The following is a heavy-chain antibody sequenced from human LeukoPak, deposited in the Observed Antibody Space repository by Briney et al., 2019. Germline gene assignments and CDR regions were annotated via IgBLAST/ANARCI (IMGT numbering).Heavy chain of an antibody. CDR1: GGSMSNYY. J-gene: IGHJ4*02. CDR2: IYASGST. V-gene: IGHV4-4*07. CDR3: ARTGYSSDNDY. D-gene: IGHD6-19*01. Sequence: PSETLSLTCTVSGGSMSNYYWSWIRQPAGKGLEWIGRIYASGSTNYNPSLKSRVTMSVDTSKNQFSLKLNSVTAADTAVYYCARTGYSSDNDYWGQGTLVTVSS.